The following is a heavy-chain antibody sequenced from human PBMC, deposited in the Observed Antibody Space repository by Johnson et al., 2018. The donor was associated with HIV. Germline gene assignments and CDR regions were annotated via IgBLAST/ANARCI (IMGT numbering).Heavy chain of an antibody. J-gene: IGHJ3*02. CDR2: ISYDGSNK. V-gene: IGHV3-30-3*01. CDR3: ARDKVLGYTFGSPRDGFDI. CDR1: GFTFNSYA. D-gene: IGHD3-3*01. Sequence: QVQLVESGGGLVQPGGSLRLSCTASGFTFNSYAMHWVRQAPGKGLEWVAVISYDGSNKYYADSVKGRFTISRDNAKNSLYLQMNSLRAEDTAVYYCARDKVLGYTFGSPRDGFDIWGQGTMVTVSS.